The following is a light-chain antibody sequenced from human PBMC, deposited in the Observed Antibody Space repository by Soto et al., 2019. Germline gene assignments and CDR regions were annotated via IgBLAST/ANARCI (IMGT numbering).Light chain of an antibody. J-gene: IGKJ1*01. CDR2: DAS. Sequence: EIVSTQSPPTLSLSPGEKATLSCRASQSVSSYLAWYQQKPGQAPRLLIYDASNRATGIPARFSGSGSGTDFTLTISSLEPEDFAVYYCQQRSNWPPWTFGQGTKVDIK. CDR3: QQRSNWPPWT. CDR1: QSVSSY. V-gene: IGKV3-11*01.